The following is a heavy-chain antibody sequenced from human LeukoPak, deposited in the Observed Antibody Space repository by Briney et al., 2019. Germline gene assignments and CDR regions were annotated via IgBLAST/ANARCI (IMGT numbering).Heavy chain of an antibody. CDR2: VYHSGHT. Sequence: SETLSLTCTVSGGSISSYYWSWIRQPPGKGLEWIGYVYHSGHTSYNPSLKNRVDISIDTSKNQFSLKLSSVTAADTAVYYCARNWGVYFDYWGQGTLVTVSS. V-gene: IGHV4-59*08. D-gene: IGHD7-27*01. CDR3: ARNWGVYFDY. CDR1: GGSISSYY. J-gene: IGHJ4*02.